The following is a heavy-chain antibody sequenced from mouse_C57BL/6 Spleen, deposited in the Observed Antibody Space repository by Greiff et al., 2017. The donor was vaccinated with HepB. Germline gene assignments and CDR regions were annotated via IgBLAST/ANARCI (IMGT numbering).Heavy chain of an antibody. CDR1: GYTFTSYW. Sequence: QVQLQQPGAELVRPGTSVKLSCKASGYTFTSYWMHWVKQRPGQGLEWIGVIDPSDSYTNYNQKFKGKATLTVDTSSSTAYMQLSSLTSEDSAVYYCARARNGNYIWYFDVWGTGTTVTVSS. D-gene: IGHD2-1*01. CDR3: ARARNGNYIWYFDV. V-gene: IGHV1-59*01. CDR2: IDPSDSYT. J-gene: IGHJ1*03.